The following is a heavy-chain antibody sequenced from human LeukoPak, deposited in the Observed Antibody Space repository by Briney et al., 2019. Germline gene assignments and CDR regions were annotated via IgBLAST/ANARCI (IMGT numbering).Heavy chain of an antibody. Sequence: SETLSLTCAVYGGSFSGYYWSWIRQPPGKGLEWIGSIYYSGSTYYNPSLKSRVTISVDTSKNQFSLKLSSVTAADTAMYYCARPVRLNGHNWFDPWGQGTLVTVSS. D-gene: IGHD1-1*01. CDR1: GGSFSGYY. V-gene: IGHV4-34*01. CDR3: ARPVRLNGHNWFDP. J-gene: IGHJ5*02. CDR2: IYYSGST.